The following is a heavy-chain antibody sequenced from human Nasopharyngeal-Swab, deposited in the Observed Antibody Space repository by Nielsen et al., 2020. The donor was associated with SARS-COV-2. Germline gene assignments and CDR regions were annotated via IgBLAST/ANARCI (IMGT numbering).Heavy chain of an antibody. CDR1: GFTFSSYA. CDR3: ARVRGSPYYYGMDV. V-gene: IGHV1-3*01. D-gene: IGHD1-26*01. J-gene: IGHJ6*02. Sequence: GGSLRLSCAASGFTFSSYAMHWVRQAPGQRLEWMGWINAGNGNTKYSQKFQGGVTITRDTSASTAYMELSSLRSEDTAVYYCARVRGSPYYYGMDVWGQGTTVTVSS. CDR2: INAGNGNT.